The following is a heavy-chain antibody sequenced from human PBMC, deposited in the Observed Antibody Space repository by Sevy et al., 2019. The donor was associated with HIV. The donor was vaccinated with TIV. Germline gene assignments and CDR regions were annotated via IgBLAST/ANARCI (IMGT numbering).Heavy chain of an antibody. J-gene: IGHJ6*02. CDR1: GFNFRTYN. CDR2: VSSSSSYI. V-gene: IGHV3-21*01. D-gene: IGHD2-2*01. Sequence: GGSLRLSCAASGFNFRTYNMNWVRQAPGKGLEWVSSVSSSSSYIYYADSVKGRFTISRDNAKTSLYLQMNSLRAKDTAVYYCARDYVLPATIDYYYYGMDVWGQGTTVTVSS. CDR3: ARDYVLPATIDYYYYGMDV.